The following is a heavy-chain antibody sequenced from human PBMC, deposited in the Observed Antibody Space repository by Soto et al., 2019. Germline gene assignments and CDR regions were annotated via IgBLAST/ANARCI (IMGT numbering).Heavy chain of an antibody. J-gene: IGHJ4*02. Sequence: EVQLLESGGGLVQPGGSLSLSCAASGFTFSNYAMSWVRQAPGKGLEWVSAISGSGGSTYYADSVKGRFTISRDNSKNQLYLQMHSLRAEDTAVYYCAKGHSGYSMWVDYWGQGTLVTVSS. D-gene: IGHD5-12*01. CDR1: GFTFSNYA. CDR2: ISGSGGST. V-gene: IGHV3-23*01. CDR3: AKGHSGYSMWVDY.